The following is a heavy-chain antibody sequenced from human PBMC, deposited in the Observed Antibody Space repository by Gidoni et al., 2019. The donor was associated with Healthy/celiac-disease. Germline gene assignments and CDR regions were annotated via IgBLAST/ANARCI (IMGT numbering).Heavy chain of an antibody. J-gene: IGHJ4*02. Sequence: EVQLVESGGGLVQPGGSLRLSCAASGSTFSSYSMNWVRQAPGKGLEWVSYISSSSSTIYYADSVKGRFTISRDNAKNSLYLQMNSLRAEDTAVYYCASSYNRGYSYGFGYWGQGTLVTVSS. CDR2: ISSSSSTI. CDR3: ASSYNRGYSYGFGY. V-gene: IGHV3-48*04. CDR1: GSTFSSYS. D-gene: IGHD5-18*01.